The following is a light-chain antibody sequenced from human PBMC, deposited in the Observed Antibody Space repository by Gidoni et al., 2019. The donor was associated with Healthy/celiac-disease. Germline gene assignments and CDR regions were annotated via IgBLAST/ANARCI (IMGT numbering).Light chain of an antibody. Sequence: SVLTQPPSVSAAPRQKVTLASSGSSSNIGNNYVSWYQQLPGTAPKLLIYENNKRPSGIPDRFSGSKSGTAATLGITGLQTGDEADYYCGTWDSSLSVVVFGGGTKLTVL. J-gene: IGLJ2*01. CDR1: SSNIGNNY. V-gene: IGLV1-51*02. CDR2: ENN. CDR3: GTWDSSLSVVV.